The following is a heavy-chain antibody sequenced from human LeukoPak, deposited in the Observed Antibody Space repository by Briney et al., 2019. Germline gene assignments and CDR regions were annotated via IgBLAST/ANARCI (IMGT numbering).Heavy chain of an antibody. Sequence: SETLSLTCTVAGASISSYYGSWLRQPPGEGRGWIGYIYYSGSTNYNPSLKSRVTISGETSKNQFSLKLSSVTAADTAVYYCARPREGEYYFDYWGQGTLVTVSS. CDR3: ARPREGEYYFDY. V-gene: IGHV4-59*08. J-gene: IGHJ4*02. D-gene: IGHD1-26*01. CDR1: GASISSYY. CDR2: IYYSGST.